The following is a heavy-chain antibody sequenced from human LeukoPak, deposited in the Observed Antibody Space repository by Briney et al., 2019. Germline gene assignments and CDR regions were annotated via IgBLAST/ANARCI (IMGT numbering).Heavy chain of an antibody. D-gene: IGHD6-19*01. Sequence: SETLSLTCTVSGGSISSYYWSWIRQPPGKGLEWIGEINHSGSTNYNPSLKSRVTISVDTSKNQFSLKLSSVTAADTAVYYCASSLGYSSGWPIDYWGQGTLVTVSS. CDR3: ASSLGYSSGWPIDY. J-gene: IGHJ4*02. CDR2: INHSGST. V-gene: IGHV4-34*01. CDR1: GGSISSYY.